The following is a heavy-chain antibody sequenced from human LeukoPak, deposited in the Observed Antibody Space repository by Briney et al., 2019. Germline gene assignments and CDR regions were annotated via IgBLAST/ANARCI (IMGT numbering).Heavy chain of an antibody. D-gene: IGHD1-7*01. CDR2: INDSGST. Sequence: SETLSLTCAVYGGSFSNYYWSWIRQPPGKGLEWIGEINDSGSTNYNPSLMSRVTISVDTSKNQFSLKLSSVTAADTAVYYCARGWNYGRYYFTDVSGEGATVSASS. V-gene: IGHV4-34*01. CDR3: ARGWNYGRYYFTDV. CDR1: GGSFSNYY. J-gene: IGHJ6*02.